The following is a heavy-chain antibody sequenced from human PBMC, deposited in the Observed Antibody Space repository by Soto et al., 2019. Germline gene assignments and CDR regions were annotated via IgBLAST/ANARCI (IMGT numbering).Heavy chain of an antibody. CDR3: FRGRRANFDP. CDR1: GYTFSNYD. Sequence: QVQLVQSGAEVKKPGASVRVSCKASGYTFSNYDINWVRQATGQGLEWMGWMNPNSGNTGYAQKFQGRVTMTRDTSITTAYMELSSLTSEDTAVSYCFRGRRANFDPWGQGTQVTVSS. CDR2: MNPNSGNT. J-gene: IGHJ5*02. D-gene: IGHD6-25*01. V-gene: IGHV1-8*01.